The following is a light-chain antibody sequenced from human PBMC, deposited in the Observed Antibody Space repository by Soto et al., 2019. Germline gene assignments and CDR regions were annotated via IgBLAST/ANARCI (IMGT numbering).Light chain of an antibody. J-gene: IGKJ1*01. CDR1: HDIRSN. Sequence: EIVVRQSPATLSVSQGERATVSFRASHDIRSNLAWYQQRPGQAPRLLIYGASTRATGVAARFSGSGSGTDFTLTISSLQSEDFAVYYCQQYNNWPWTFGQGTKVDIK. CDR2: GAS. V-gene: IGKV3-15*01. CDR3: QQYNNWPWT.